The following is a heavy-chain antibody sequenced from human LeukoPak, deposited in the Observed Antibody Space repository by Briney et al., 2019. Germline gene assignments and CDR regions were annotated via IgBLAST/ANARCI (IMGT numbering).Heavy chain of an antibody. Sequence: SETLSLTCAVYGGSFSGYYWSWLRQPPGKGLEWIGEINHSGSTNYNPSLKSRVTISVDTSKNQFSLKLSSVTAADTAVYYCARGGPTYYDFWSGYRIDYWGQGTLVTVSS. CDR1: GGSFSGYY. CDR2: INHSGST. D-gene: IGHD3-3*01. V-gene: IGHV4-34*01. J-gene: IGHJ4*02. CDR3: ARGGPTYYDFWSGYRIDY.